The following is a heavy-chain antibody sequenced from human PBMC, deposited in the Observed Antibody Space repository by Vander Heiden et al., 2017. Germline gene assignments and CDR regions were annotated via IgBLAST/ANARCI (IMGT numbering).Heavy chain of an antibody. CDR3: ARSMGYCSGGSCFPFDC. D-gene: IGHD2-15*01. CDR2: IKQDESEK. CDR1: GFSLSNYW. J-gene: IGHJ4*02. Sequence: VESGGGLVQVGGSLRISCVASGFSLSNYWMTWVRQAPGKGLEWVANIKQDESEKYYVDSVKGRFTISRDNAKNSVYLQMESLRAEDTALYYCARSMGYCSGGSCFPFDCWGQGTLVTVSS. V-gene: IGHV3-7*03.